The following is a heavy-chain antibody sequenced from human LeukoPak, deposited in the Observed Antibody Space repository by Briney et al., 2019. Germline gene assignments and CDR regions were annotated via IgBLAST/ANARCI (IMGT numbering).Heavy chain of an antibody. CDR3: ARVSYVGDFDY. J-gene: IGHJ4*02. CDR2: IIHMFGTA. CDR1: GGTFSSYA. Sequence: SVKVSCKASGGTFSSYAISWVRQAHGEGREWMGRIIHMFGTANFAQKFQGRVTITNDESTSTAYMELSSLRSEDTAVYYCARVSYVGDFDYWGQGTLVTVSS. D-gene: IGHD3-10*01. V-gene: IGHV1-69*05.